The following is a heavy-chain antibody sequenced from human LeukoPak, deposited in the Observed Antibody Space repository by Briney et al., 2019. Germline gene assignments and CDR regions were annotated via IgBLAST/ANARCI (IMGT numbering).Heavy chain of an antibody. CDR3: AAYYYGSGDIDY. CDR2: INHSGST. D-gene: IGHD3-10*01. V-gene: IGHV4-34*01. Sequence: SETLSLTCAVYGGSFSGYYWSWIRQPPGKGLEWIGEINHSGSTNYNPSLKSRVTISVDTSKNQFSLKLSSVTAADTAVYYCAAYYYGSGDIDYWGQGTLVTVSS. J-gene: IGHJ4*02. CDR1: GGSFSGYY.